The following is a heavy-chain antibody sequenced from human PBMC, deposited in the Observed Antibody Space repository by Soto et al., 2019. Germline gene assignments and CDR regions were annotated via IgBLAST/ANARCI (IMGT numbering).Heavy chain of an antibody. CDR1: GVSITGRPYY. D-gene: IGHD6-19*01. V-gene: IGHV4-39*01. CDR2: IFYSGST. CDR3: ARHFSSGWDWFDP. Sequence: PSETLSLTCSVSGVSITGRPYYWGWIRQPPGKGLEWIGSIFYSGSTYYNPSLMSRVTISVDTTKNQLSLKLNSVTAADTAVYYCARHFSSGWDWFDPWGQGTPVTVSS. J-gene: IGHJ5*02.